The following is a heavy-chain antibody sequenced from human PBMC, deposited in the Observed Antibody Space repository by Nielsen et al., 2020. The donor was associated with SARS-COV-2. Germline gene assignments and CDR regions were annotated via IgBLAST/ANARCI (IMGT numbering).Heavy chain of an antibody. D-gene: IGHD1-26*01. V-gene: IGHV3-30*18. CDR2: ISYDGSNK. J-gene: IGHJ4*02. Sequence: GESLKISCAASGFTFSSYGMHWVRQAPGKGLEWVAVISYDGSNKYYADSVKGRFTISRDNSKNTLYLQMNSLRAEDTALYYCAKCDLYSGSRGVFDYWGQGALVTVSS. CDR3: AKCDLYSGSRGVFDY. CDR1: GFTFSSYG.